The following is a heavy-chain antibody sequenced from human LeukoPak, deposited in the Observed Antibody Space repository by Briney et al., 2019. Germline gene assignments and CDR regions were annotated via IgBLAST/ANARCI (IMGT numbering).Heavy chain of an antibody. J-gene: IGHJ6*02. Sequence: ASVKVSCKVSGYTLTELSMHWVRQAPGQRLEWMGWINAGNGNTKYSQKFQGRVTITRDTSASTAYMELSSLRSEDTAVYYCARDPIITMVRGVGYYYGMDVWGQGTTVTVSS. CDR3: ARDPIITMVRGVGYYYGMDV. D-gene: IGHD3-10*01. CDR1: GYTLTELS. CDR2: INAGNGNT. V-gene: IGHV1-3*01.